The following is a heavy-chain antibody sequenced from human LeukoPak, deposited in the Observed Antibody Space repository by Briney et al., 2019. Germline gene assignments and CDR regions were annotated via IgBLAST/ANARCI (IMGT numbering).Heavy chain of an antibody. V-gene: IGHV1-2*02. CDR1: GYTFTGYY. CDR3: ARDPSPGYSSTWSFEY. D-gene: IGHD6-13*01. CDR2: ISPNSGGT. J-gene: IGHJ4*02. Sequence: ASVKVSCKASGYTFTGYYMHWVRQDPGQGLEWMGWISPNSGGTNYAQKFQGRVTVTRDTSISTAYMELSRLRSDDTAVYYCARDPSPGYSSTWSFEYWGQGTLVTVSS.